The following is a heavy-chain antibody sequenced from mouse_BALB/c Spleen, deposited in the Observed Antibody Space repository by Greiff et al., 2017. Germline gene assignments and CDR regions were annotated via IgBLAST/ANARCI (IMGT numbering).Heavy chain of an antibody. CDR2: INPGSGGT. D-gene: IGHD2-4*01. Sequence: QVQLQQSGAELVRPGTSVKVSCKASGYAFTNYLIEWVKQRPGQGLEWIGVINPGSGGTNYNEKFKGKATLTADKSSSTAYMQLSSLTSDDSAVSLCARSDYDYGDYAMDYWGQGASDSVSS. CDR3: ARSDYDYGDYAMDY. CDR1: GYAFTNYL. V-gene: IGHV1-54*01. J-gene: IGHJ4*01.